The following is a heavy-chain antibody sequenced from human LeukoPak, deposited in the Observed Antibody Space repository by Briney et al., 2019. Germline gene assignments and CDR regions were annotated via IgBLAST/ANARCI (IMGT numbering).Heavy chain of an antibody. Sequence: GGSLRLSCAASGFTFNNYAMNWVRQAPGKGLEWISAISGGSGTTYYADSVKGRFTISRDNSKDTLFLQMDSLRADDTAVYYCAKVRSGWYPFDNWGQGTLVTVSS. CDR3: AKVRSGWYPFDN. CDR1: GFTFNNYA. D-gene: IGHD6-19*01. CDR2: ISGGSGTT. V-gene: IGHV3-23*01. J-gene: IGHJ4*02.